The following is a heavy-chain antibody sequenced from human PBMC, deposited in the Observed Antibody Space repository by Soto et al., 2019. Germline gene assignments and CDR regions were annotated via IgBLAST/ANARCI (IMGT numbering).Heavy chain of an antibody. CDR3: ATPGALDDDFRPAHLTD. J-gene: IGHJ4*02. CDR2: ISGSGADT. D-gene: IGHD3-3*01. Sequence: GWSLRLSCAASGFTFTIYAMTWVRQAPGKGLEWVSAISGSGADTYYADSVKGRFTISRDNSEYTLYLQMNSLRAEDTAVYYCATPGALDDDFRPAHLTDWGQGTLVIVYS. CDR1: GFTFTIYA. V-gene: IGHV3-23*01.